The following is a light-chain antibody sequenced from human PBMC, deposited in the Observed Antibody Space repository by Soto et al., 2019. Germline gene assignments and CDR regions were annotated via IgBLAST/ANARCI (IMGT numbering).Light chain of an antibody. CDR1: QSVTNSY. CDR2: GAS. J-gene: IGKJ1*01. CDR3: HQRQSWPRT. V-gene: IGKV3-15*01. Sequence: EIVMTQSPVTLSVSPGERATLSCRASQSVTNSYLAWYQQKPGQAPRLLIFGASTRAAGIPARFSGSGSGTDFTLTISNVEPEDFAVYYCHQRQSWPRTFGQGTTVDIK.